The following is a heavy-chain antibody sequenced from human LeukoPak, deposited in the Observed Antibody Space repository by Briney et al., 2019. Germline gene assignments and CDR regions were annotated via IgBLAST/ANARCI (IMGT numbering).Heavy chain of an antibody. Sequence: PSETLFLTCTVSGGSISSRSYFWGWIRQPPGKGLEWIGSIYYKGNTYFNPSLKSRVTISEDTSKNQFSLKVNSLTAADTAVYYCASPSFPIAAGDYYYMDVWGKGTTVTVSS. V-gene: IGHV4-39*07. D-gene: IGHD6-13*01. CDR3: ASPSFPIAAGDYYYMDV. CDR1: GGSISSRSYF. CDR2: IYYKGNT. J-gene: IGHJ6*03.